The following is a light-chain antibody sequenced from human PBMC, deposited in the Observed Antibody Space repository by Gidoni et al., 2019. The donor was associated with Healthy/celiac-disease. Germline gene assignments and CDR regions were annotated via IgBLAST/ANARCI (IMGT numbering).Light chain of an antibody. CDR3: QQYGRSPRT. CDR1: QSVSRSY. J-gene: IGKJ1*01. CDR2: GSS. Sequence: EIVLTQSPGTLALSPGERATLSCRASQSVSRSYLAWYQQTPGQAPRLLIYGSSSRATGIPDRCSGSGSGTDFTLTISRVEPEDVAVYYCQQYGRSPRTFXXXTKVEIK. V-gene: IGKV3-20*01.